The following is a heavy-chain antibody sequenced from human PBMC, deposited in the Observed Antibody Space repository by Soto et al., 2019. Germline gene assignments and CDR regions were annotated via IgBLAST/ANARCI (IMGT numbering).Heavy chain of an antibody. CDR3: ARASGSRAFDN. D-gene: IGHD1-26*01. Sequence: EVQLVESGGTLIQPGGSLRLSCAASGFTVSTNYVNWVRQPPGKGLEWVSVIYSGGNTYYADSVKGRFTISRDSSKNTVDLQMNSLRAEDTAVYFCARASGSRAFDNWGQGTLVTVSS. V-gene: IGHV3-53*03. CDR2: IYSGGNT. J-gene: IGHJ4*02. CDR1: GFTVSTNY.